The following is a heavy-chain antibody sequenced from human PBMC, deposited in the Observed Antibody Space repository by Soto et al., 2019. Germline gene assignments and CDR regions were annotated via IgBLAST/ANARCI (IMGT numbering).Heavy chain of an antibody. V-gene: IGHV3-15*07. J-gene: IGHJ3*02. CDR3: TTESRSYYDSSGYFHDAFDI. Sequence: EVQLVESGGGLVKPGGSLRLSCAASGFTFSNAWMNWVRQAPGKGLEWVGRIKSKTDGGTTDYAAPVKGRFTISRDDSKNTLYLQMNSLKTEDTAVYYCTTESRSYYDSSGYFHDAFDIWGQGTMVTVSS. D-gene: IGHD3-22*01. CDR1: GFTFSNAW. CDR2: IKSKTDGGTT.